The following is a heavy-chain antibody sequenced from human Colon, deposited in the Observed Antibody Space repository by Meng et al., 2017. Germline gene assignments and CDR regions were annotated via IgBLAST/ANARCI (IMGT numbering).Heavy chain of an antibody. J-gene: IGHJ4*02. CDR1: GARVPSNSAA. CDR3: ARDWGDVRGGFDF. D-gene: IGHD3-10*02. V-gene: IGHV6-1*01. Sequence: QRSLPGLANPSPHLPLPRAISGARVPSNSAAWNWIRQSPSSCLEWLGRTYYRSKYYNDYALSVKSRITINPDTSKNQFSLQLNSVTPEDTAIYSCARDWGDVRGGFDFWGQGTLVTVSS. CDR2: TYYRSKYYN.